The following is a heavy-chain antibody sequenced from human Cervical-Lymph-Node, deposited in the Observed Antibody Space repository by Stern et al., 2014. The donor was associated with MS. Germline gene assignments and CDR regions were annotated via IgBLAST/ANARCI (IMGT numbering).Heavy chain of an antibody. V-gene: IGHV3-30*18. CDR3: AERYY. Sequence: VQLVESGGGVVQPGRSLRLSCAASGFTFSAYGMHWVRQSPGQGLEWLAVISYDGSTTHYADSVKGRFTISRDNSKNTLYLQMNSLRLNDTAVYYCAERYYWGQGILVTVSS. CDR2: ISYDGSTT. J-gene: IGHJ4*02. CDR1: GFTFSAYG.